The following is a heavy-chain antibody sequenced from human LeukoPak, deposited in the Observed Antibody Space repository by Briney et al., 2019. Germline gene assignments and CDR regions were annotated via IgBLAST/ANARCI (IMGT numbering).Heavy chain of an antibody. CDR2: ISLDGSNK. V-gene: IGHV3-30*18. Sequence: GRSLRLSCAASGFTFRSYGMHWVRQAPGKGLEWVAVISLDGSNKYYADSVKGRFTISRDNSKNTLSLQMNSLRAEDTAVYYCAKDFRIAAAGTATDYFDCWGQGTLVTVSS. CDR3: AKDFRIAAAGTATDYFDC. J-gene: IGHJ4*02. D-gene: IGHD6-13*01. CDR1: GFTFRSYG.